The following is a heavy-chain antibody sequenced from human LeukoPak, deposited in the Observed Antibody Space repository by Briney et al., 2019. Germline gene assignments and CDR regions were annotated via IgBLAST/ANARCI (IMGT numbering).Heavy chain of an antibody. V-gene: IGHV4-34*01. Sequence: SETLSLTCAVYGGSFSGYYWSWIRKPPGKGLEWIGEINHSGSTNYNPSLKSRVTISLDTSKNQFSLKMTSVTAADTAVYYCARDHYYDSSVAYWGQGTLVTVSS. J-gene: IGHJ4*02. D-gene: IGHD3-22*01. CDR1: GGSFSGYY. CDR2: INHSGST. CDR3: ARDHYYDSSVAY.